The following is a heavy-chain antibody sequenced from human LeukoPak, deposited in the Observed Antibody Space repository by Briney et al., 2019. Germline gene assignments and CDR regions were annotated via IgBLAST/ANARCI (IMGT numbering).Heavy chain of an antibody. CDR3: ARDRTYCSGGRCYDLFDI. J-gene: IGHJ3*02. CDR2: INRDGSEK. Sequence: GGSLRLSCAASAFTFSSYWMTWVRQAPGEGLEWVANINRDGSEKNHVDSVKGRFIISRDNAKNSLYLQMDSLRAEDTAVYYCARDRTYCSGGRCYDLFDIWGQGTMVTVSS. CDR1: AFTFSSYW. V-gene: IGHV3-7*01. D-gene: IGHD2-15*01.